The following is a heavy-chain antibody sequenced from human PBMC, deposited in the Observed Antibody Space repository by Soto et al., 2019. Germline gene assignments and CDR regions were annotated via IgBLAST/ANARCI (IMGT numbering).Heavy chain of an antibody. CDR1: GFTFSTYA. D-gene: IGHD3-10*01. CDR2: ISDDGSSK. V-gene: IGHV3-30-3*01. CDR3: ARPEGAAMVRGAAFVY. Sequence: GGSLRLSCAASGFTFSTYAIHWVRQAPGKGLEWVAFISDDGSSKFFADSVKGRFTISRDNSKSTLYLQMNSLRAEETAVYYCARPEGAAMVRGAAFVYWGQGTLVTVSS. J-gene: IGHJ4*02.